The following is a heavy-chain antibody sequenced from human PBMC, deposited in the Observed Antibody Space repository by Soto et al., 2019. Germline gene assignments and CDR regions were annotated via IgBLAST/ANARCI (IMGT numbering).Heavy chain of an antibody. Sequence: PSETLSLTCIVSGTSISSTTYYWGWIRQPPGKGLEWIAYIYYTGGTYYDPSLKSRVTISVDTSKNQFSLKLSSVTAADTAIYYCAREPSIWAQGTLVTFSS. D-gene: IGHD3-9*01. CDR1: GTSISSTTYY. CDR3: AREPSI. J-gene: IGHJ4*02. CDR2: IYYTGGT. V-gene: IGHV4-39*07.